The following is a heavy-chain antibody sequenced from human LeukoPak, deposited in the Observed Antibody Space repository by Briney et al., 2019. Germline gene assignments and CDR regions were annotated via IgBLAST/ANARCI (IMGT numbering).Heavy chain of an antibody. D-gene: IGHD3-16*01. V-gene: IGHV3-23*01. CDR1: GFTFGAFD. Sequence: GGSLRLSCAASGFTFGAFDMSWVRQAPGKGLEWVSTLSCIDSSCTEYYADSVKGRFTISRDNSKNTLFLQMSSLRVEDTAVYYCARITAHCSDHWGQGTLVTVSS. J-gene: IGHJ4*02. CDR3: ARITAHCSDH. CDR2: LSCIDSSCTE.